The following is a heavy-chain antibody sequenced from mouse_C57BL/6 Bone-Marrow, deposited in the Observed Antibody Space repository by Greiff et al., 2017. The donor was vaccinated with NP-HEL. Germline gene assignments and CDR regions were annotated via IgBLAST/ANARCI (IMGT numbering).Heavy chain of an antibody. CDR2: ISSGGSYT. CDR3: ARARVYYDYDEGFAY. CDR1: GFTFSSYG. D-gene: IGHD2-4*01. Sequence: EVKVVESGGDLVKPGGSLKLSCAASGFTFSSYGMSWVRQTPDKRLEWVATISSGGSYTYYPDSVKGRFTISRDNAKNTLYLQMSSLKSEDTAMYYCARARVYYDYDEGFAYWGQGTLVTVSA. J-gene: IGHJ3*01. V-gene: IGHV5-6*01.